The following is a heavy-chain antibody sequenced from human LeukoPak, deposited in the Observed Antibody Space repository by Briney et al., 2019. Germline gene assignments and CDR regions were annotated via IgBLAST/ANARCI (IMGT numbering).Heavy chain of an antibody. D-gene: IGHD5-12*01. CDR1: GFTFSSFA. J-gene: IGHJ4*02. CDR3: AKDLDIVATITGN. V-gene: IGHV3-23*01. CDR2: VSGSGGST. Sequence: GGSLRLSCAASGFTFSSFAMSWVRQAPGKGLEWVSGVSGSGGSTYYADSVKGRFTISRDNSKNTLYLQMNSLRAEDTAVYYCAKDLDIVATITGNWGQGTLVTVSS.